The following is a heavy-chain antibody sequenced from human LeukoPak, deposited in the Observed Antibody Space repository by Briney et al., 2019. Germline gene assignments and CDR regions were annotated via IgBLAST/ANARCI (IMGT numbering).Heavy chain of an antibody. CDR3: AKDVRVGGGGMDV. J-gene: IGHJ6*02. CDR1: GFTFSSYG. V-gene: IGHV3-33*06. CDR2: IWYDGSNK. Sequence: GGSLRLSCAASGFTFSSYGMHWVRQAPGKGLEWVAVIWYDGSNKYYADSVKGRFTISRDNSKNTVSLQMNSLRGEDTAVYYCAKDVRVGGGGMDVWGQGTPVTVSS. D-gene: IGHD1-26*01.